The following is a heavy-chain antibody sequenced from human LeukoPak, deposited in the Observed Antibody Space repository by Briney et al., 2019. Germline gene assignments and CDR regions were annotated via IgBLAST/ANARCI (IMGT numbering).Heavy chain of an antibody. CDR1: GFTVSSNY. CDR2: ISSSSSYI. Sequence: GGSLRLSCAASGFTVSSNYMSWVRQAPGKGLEWVSSISSSSSYIYYADSVKGRFTISRDNAKNSLYLQMNSLRAEDTAVYYCARGLYCSSTSCYYFDYWGQGTLVTVSS. CDR3: ARGLYCSSTSCYYFDY. D-gene: IGHD2-2*01. J-gene: IGHJ4*02. V-gene: IGHV3-21*01.